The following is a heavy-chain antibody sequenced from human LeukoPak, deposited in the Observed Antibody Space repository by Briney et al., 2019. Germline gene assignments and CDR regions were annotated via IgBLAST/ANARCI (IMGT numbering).Heavy chain of an antibody. J-gene: IGHJ4*02. Sequence: PGGSLTLSCAASGFGSDDYSMIWLRQAPGKGLEWVSGINRNGDSTAYADSVKGRFTISRENAKESLYLQMNSLRAEDTALYYCGRHPLNIPADIDDWGQGTLVSAS. D-gene: IGHD2-21*01. CDR2: INRNGDST. V-gene: IGHV3-20*04. CDR3: GRHPLNIPADIDD. CDR1: GFGSDDYS.